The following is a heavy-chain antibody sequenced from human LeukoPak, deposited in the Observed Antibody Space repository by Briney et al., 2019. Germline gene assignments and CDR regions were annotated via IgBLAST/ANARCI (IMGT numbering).Heavy chain of an antibody. CDR3: ARYCSGGSCYYNWFDP. J-gene: IGHJ5*02. CDR1: GYTFTSYG. Sequence: GASVKVSCKASGYTFTSYGISWVRQAPGQGLEWMGWISAYNGNTNYAQKLQGRVTMTTDTSTSTAYTELRSLRSDDTAVYYCARYCSGGSCYYNWFDPWGQGTLVTVSS. V-gene: IGHV1-18*01. D-gene: IGHD2-15*01. CDR2: ISAYNGNT.